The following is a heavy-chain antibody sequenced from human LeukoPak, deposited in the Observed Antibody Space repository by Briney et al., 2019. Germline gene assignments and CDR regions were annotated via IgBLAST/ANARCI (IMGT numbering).Heavy chain of an antibody. D-gene: IGHD2-2*01. CDR3: AREAIVVVPAAYYFDY. CDR2: IYSTGST. CDR1: GGSISSSNW. Sequence: SETLSLTCAVSGGSISSSNWWSWVRQSPGQGLEWIGEIYSTGSTNYNPSLKSRVTISVDKPKNQFFLQVSSVTAADTAVYYCAREAIVVVPAAYYFDYWGQGTLVTVSS. V-gene: IGHV4-4*02. J-gene: IGHJ4*02.